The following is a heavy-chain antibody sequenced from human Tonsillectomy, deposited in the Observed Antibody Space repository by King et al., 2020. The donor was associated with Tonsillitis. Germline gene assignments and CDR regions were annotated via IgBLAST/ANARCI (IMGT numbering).Heavy chain of an antibody. CDR1: GFTFSDYY. CDR2: IISSGSTI. J-gene: IGHJ6*03. V-gene: IGHV3-11*01. Sequence: VQLVESGGGLVKPGGSLRLSCAASGFTFSDYYMSGIRQAPGKGLEWVSYIISSGSTIYYADSVKGRFTISRDNAKNSLYLQMNSLRAEDTALYYCARTDYFYYYYMDVWGKGTTVTVSS. CDR3: ARTDYFYYYYMDV.